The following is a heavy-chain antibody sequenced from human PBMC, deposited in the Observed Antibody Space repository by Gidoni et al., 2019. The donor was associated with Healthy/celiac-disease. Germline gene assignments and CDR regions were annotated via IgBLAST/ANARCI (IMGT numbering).Heavy chain of an antibody. CDR3: ANPSSSSTYYGMDV. CDR1: GYTLTSYY. D-gene: IGHD6-6*01. CDR2: LKPSGGST. Sequence: QVQLVQSGAEVKTPGASVKVSCKAYGYTLTSYYMHWVRQAPGQGLEWMGILKPSGGSTSYAQKFQGRVTMTSDTSTSTVYMELSSLRSEDTAVYYCANPSSSSTYYGMDVWGQGTTVTVSS. V-gene: IGHV1-46*03. J-gene: IGHJ6*02.